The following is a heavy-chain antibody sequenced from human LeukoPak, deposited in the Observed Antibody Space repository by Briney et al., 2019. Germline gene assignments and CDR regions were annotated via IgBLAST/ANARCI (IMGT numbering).Heavy chain of an antibody. CDR1: GYTFTGYY. CDR3: ARDFGCSSTSCYTRAFDI. J-gene: IGHJ3*02. V-gene: IGHV1-2*02. CDR2: INPNSGGT. Sequence: ASVKVSCKVSGYTFTGYYMHWVRQAPGQGLEWMGWINPNSGGTNYAQKFQGRVTMTRDTSISTAYMELSRLRSDDTAVYYCARDFGCSSTSCYTRAFDIWGQGTMVTVSS. D-gene: IGHD2-2*02.